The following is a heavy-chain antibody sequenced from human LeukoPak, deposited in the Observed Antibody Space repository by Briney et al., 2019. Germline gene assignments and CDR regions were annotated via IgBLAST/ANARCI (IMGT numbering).Heavy chain of an antibody. D-gene: IGHD6-19*01. CDR1: GFTFSGSA. V-gene: IGHV3-73*01. Sequence: GGSLRLSCAASGFTFSGSAMHWVRQASGKGLEWVGRIRSKANSYATAYAASVKGRFTISRDDSKNTAYLQMNSLKTEDTAVYYCTRQGSGWYPGFDPWGQGTLVTVSS. CDR3: TRQGSGWYPGFDP. J-gene: IGHJ5*02. CDR2: IRSKANSYAT.